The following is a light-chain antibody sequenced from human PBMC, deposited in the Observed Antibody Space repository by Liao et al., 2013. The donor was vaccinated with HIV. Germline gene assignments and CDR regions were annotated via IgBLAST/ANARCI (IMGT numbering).Light chain of an antibody. CDR2: EDN. CDR3: QSWDSTTAYI. V-gene: IGLV3-1*01. CDR1: KLGNKY. J-gene: IGLJ2*01. Sequence: SYELTQPPSVSVSPGQTATITCSGDKLGNKYVSWYQQKAGQSPVVVIFEDNKRPSEIPERFSGSNSGNTATLTITGTRTMDEADYYCQSWDSTTAYIFGGGTRLTVL.